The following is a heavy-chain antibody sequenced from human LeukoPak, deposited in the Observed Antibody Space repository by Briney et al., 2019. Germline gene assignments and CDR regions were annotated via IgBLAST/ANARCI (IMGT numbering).Heavy chain of an antibody. J-gene: IGHJ6*02. V-gene: IGHV3-30*18. Sequence: GGSLRLSCAASGFTFSSYGMHWVRQAPGKGLEWVAVISYDGSNKYYADSVKGRFTISRDNSKNTLYLQMNSLRAEDTAVYYCAKSLSYDSSGYYHYYYYGMDVWGQGTTVTVSS. D-gene: IGHD3-22*01. CDR3: AKSLSYDSSGYYHYYYYGMDV. CDR2: ISYDGSNK. CDR1: GFTFSSYG.